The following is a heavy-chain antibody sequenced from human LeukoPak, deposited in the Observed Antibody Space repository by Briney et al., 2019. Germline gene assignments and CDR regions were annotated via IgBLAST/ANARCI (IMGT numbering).Heavy chain of an antibody. J-gene: IGHJ1*01. Sequence: SETLSLTCSVSGSSIYDDRHNWIRQPPGKGLEWIGFVSYRGSAKYNPSLESRVTLSVDTSKKQISLNLKSVTAADTAVYYCGRNFEASSNWYIQYWGQGSLVTVSS. CDR3: GRNFEASSNWYIQY. V-gene: IGHV4-59*12. CDR2: VSYRGSA. D-gene: IGHD2-2*01. CDR1: GSSIYDDR.